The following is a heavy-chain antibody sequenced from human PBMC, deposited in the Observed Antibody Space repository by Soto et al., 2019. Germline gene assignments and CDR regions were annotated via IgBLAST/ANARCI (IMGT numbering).Heavy chain of an antibody. D-gene: IGHD3-16*01. CDR3: ARDMYTNYVKYFDH. V-gene: IGHV3-11*01. CDR1: GFSFKDYY. J-gene: IGHJ4*02. Sequence: PGGSLRLSCAASGFSFKDYYMTWMRQTPEKGLEWISTITSSGGNAYYAASVKGRVTISRDNAHNSLYLQMSGLRAEDTALYYCARDMYTNYVKYFDHWGQGPLVTVSS. CDR2: ITSSGGNA.